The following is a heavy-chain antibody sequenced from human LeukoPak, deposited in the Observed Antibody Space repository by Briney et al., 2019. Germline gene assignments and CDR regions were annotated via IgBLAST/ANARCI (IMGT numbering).Heavy chain of an antibody. D-gene: IGHD3-3*01. J-gene: IGHJ1*01. CDR3: ARGYYDFWSGYQAEYFQH. Sequence: SETLSLTCTVSGGSISSGSYYWSWIRQPAGKGLEWIGRTYTSGSTNYNPSLKSRVTISVDTSKNQFSLKLSSVTAADTAVYYCARGYYDFWSGYQAEYFQHWGQGTLVTVSS. V-gene: IGHV4-61*02. CDR1: GGSISSGSYY. CDR2: TYTSGST.